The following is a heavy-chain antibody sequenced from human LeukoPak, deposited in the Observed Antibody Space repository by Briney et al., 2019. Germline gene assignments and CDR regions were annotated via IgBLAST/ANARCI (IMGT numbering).Heavy chain of an antibody. J-gene: IGHJ6*03. V-gene: IGHV3-30*02. D-gene: IGHD3-10*01. CDR2: IRYEGSNK. CDR3: AEVGEKWFGELSQLYYYYYMDV. CDR1: GFTFSSYG. Sequence: GGSLRLSCAASGFTFSSYGMHWVRQAPGKGLEWVAYIRYEGSNKYYADSVKGRFTISRDNSKNTLYLQMNSLRAEDTAVYYFAEVGEKWFGELSQLYYYYYMDVWGKGTTVTVSS.